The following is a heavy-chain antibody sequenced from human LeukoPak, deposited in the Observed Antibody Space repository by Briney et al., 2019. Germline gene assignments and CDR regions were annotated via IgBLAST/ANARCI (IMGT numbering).Heavy chain of an antibody. J-gene: IGHJ4*02. D-gene: IGHD3-22*01. V-gene: IGHV1-69*04. Sequence: SVKVSCKASGGTFSSYAISWVRQAPGQGLEWMGRIIPILGIANYAQKFQGRVTITADKSTSTAYMELSSLSSEDTAVYYCARDSPEYYDSSGYSDPFDYWGQGTLVTVSS. CDR3: ARDSPEYYDSSGYSDPFDY. CDR1: GGTFSSYA. CDR2: IIPILGIA.